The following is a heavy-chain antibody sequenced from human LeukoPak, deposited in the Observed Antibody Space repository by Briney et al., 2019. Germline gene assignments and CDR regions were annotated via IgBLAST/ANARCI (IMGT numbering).Heavy chain of an antibody. J-gene: IGHJ4*02. V-gene: IGHV4-39*01. CDR1: GGSISNTSYF. Sequence: NPSETLSLTCTVSGGSISNTSYFWGWIRQPPGQGLEWIGSIYYSGSTFNNPSLKSRVTISVDTSRNQFSLKLSSVTAADTAVYYCARHLYDILTGYAYSFDYWGQGTLVTVSS. D-gene: IGHD3-9*01. CDR3: ARHLYDILTGYAYSFDY. CDR2: IYYSGST.